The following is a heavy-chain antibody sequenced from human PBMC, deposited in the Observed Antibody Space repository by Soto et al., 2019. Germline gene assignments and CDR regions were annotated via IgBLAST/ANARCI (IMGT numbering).Heavy chain of an antibody. J-gene: IGHJ6*02. CDR3: ARVPTACPYYGMDV. Sequence: QVQLQESGPGLVKPSQTLSLTCAVSGGSISSTSYYWSWIRQHPGKGLEWIGYIYYSGSTYYNPSLKSRITISVDTSKNQFSLKLSSVTAADTAVYYCARVPTACPYYGMDVWGQGTTVTVSS. D-gene: IGHD2-2*01. CDR1: GGSISSTSYY. V-gene: IGHV4-31*11. CDR2: IYYSGST.